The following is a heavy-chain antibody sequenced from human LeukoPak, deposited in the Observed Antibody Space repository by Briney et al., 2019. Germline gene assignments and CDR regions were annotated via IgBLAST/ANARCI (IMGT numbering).Heavy chain of an antibody. CDR3: ARHPFVYGSGRGFDP. Sequence: SETLSLTCAVYGGSFSGYYWSWIRQPPGKGLEWIGEINHSGSTNYNPSLKSRVTISVDTSKNQFSLKLGSVTAADTAVYYCARHPFVYGSGRGFDPWGQGTLVTVSS. CDR2: INHSGST. D-gene: IGHD3-10*01. J-gene: IGHJ5*02. V-gene: IGHV4-34*01. CDR1: GGSFSGYY.